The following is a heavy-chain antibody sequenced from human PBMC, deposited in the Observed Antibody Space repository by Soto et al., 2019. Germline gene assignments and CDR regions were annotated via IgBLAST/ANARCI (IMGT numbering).Heavy chain of an antibody. D-gene: IGHD3-16*01. CDR3: AKDAPIDYDYVWGSSPYYFDY. Sequence: GSRRLAWAASGFTLSSYAMRWVRQAPGKGLEWVSTISGSGGSTYYADSVKGRFTISRDKSKNTLYLQMNSLRAEDTAVYYCAKDAPIDYDYVWGSSPYYFDYWGQGTLVTVSS. CDR1: GFTLSSYA. CDR2: ISGSGGST. V-gene: IGHV3-23*01. J-gene: IGHJ4*02.